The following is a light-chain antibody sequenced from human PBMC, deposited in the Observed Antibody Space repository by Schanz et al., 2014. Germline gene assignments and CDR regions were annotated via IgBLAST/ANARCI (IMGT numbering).Light chain of an antibody. V-gene: IGLV2-11*01. CDR2: DVS. J-gene: IGLJ1*01. CDR1: SSDVGSYNY. Sequence: QSALTQPRSVSGSPGQSVTISCTGTSSDVGSYNYVSWYQHHPGKAPKLMIYDVSERPSGVPDRFSGSKSGNTASLTISGLRAEDEADYYCCSYAGSYTHVFGTGTKLTVL. CDR3: CSYAGSYTHV.